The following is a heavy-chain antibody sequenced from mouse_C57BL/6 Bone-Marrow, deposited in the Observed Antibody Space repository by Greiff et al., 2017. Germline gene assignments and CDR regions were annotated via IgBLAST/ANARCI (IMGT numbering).Heavy chain of an antibody. Sequence: VHLVESGAELVKPGASVKISCKASGYAFSSYWMNWVKQRPGKGLEWIGQIYPGDGDTNYNGKFKGKATLTADKSSSTAYMQLSSLTSEDSAVYFCALITTVAYWGQGTLVTVSA. CDR3: ALITTVAY. CDR2: IYPGDGDT. J-gene: IGHJ3*01. CDR1: GYAFSSYW. V-gene: IGHV1-80*01. D-gene: IGHD1-1*01.